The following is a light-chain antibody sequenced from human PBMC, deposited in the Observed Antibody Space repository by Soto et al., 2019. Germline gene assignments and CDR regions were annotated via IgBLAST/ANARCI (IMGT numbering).Light chain of an antibody. V-gene: IGKV3-11*01. Sequence: EILLIKSPATLSLSPGERATLSCRASQSVSSYLAWYQQKPGQAPRLLIYDASNRATGIPARFSGSGSGTDFTLTISSLEPEDFAVYYCQQRSNWPVTFGQGTKVDIK. CDR3: QQRSNWPVT. CDR2: DAS. CDR1: QSVSSY. J-gene: IGKJ1*01.